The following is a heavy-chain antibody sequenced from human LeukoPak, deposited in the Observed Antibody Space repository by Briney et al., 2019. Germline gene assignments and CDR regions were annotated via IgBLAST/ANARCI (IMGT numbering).Heavy chain of an antibody. J-gene: IGHJ4*02. CDR1: GYSFTSYW. CDR2: IYPGDSDT. Sequence: GESLKISCKGSGYSFTSYWVGWVRHMPGKGLEWMGIIYPGDSDTRYSPSFQGQVTISADKSISTAYLQWSSLKASDTAMYYCATRARYGSGSYYMGFDYWGQGTLVTVSS. CDR3: ATRARYGSGSYYMGFDY. D-gene: IGHD3-10*01. V-gene: IGHV5-51*01.